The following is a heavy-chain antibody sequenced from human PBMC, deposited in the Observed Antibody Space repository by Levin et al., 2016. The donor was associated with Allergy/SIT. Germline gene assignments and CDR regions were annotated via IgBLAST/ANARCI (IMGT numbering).Heavy chain of an antibody. CDR3: IRGHLGSSKLDL. CDR2: INHSGST. V-gene: IGHV4-34*01. CDR1: GGSFSGYY. D-gene: IGHD6-6*01. J-gene: IGHJ5*02. Sequence: SETLSLTCAVYGGSFSGYYWSWIRQPPGKGLEWIGEINHSGSTNYNPSLKSRVTVSVDTSKNDFSLKLTSVTADDTAVYYCIRGHLGSSKLDLWGQGTLVTVSS.